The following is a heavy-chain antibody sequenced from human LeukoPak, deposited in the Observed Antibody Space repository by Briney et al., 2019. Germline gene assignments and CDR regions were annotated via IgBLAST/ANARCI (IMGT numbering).Heavy chain of an antibody. CDR3: ARRVGGTTFFDH. V-gene: IGHV4-59*01. CDR2: IYYSGST. CDR1: GYSISSFY. J-gene: IGHJ4*02. Sequence: ASETLSLTCAVSGYSISSFYWSWIRQPPGKGLEWIGYIYYSGSTNYNPSLQSRVTISVDTSKNQFSLKLSSVTAADSAVYYCARRVGGTTFFDHWGQGTPVTVSS. D-gene: IGHD1-26*01.